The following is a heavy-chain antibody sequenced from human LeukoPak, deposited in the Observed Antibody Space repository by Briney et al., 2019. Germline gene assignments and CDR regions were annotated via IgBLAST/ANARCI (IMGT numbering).Heavy chain of an antibody. CDR3: ARMSSQIYFD. CDR2: INYSGST. D-gene: IGHD3-9*01. V-gene: IGHV4-34*01. Sequence: SETLSLTCAVYGGSFSGYYWSWIRQPPGKGLEWIGEINYSGSTNYNPSLKSRVSMSLDTPNNRFSLKVMSVTAADTAVYHCARMSSQIYFDWGQGTLVTVSS. J-gene: IGHJ4*02. CDR1: GGSFSGYY.